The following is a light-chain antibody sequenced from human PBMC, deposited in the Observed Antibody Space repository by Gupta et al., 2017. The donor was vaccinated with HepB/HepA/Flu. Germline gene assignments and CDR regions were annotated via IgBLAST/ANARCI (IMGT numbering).Light chain of an antibody. Sequence: QTVVTQDRSFSVSRGGTVTLSCGFSSGSGSTSYYPSWYQQTPAQAPRTPIYSTNTRSSGVPVPFSGSSLANNAAITISGAQAEDESDYYCVLYMGSGILFGGGTKLTVL. CDR2: STN. CDR3: VLYMGSGIL. J-gene: IGLJ2*01. CDR1: SGSGSTSYY. V-gene: IGLV8-61*01.